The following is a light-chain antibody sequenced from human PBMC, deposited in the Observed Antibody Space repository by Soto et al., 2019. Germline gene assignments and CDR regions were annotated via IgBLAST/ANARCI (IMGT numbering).Light chain of an antibody. Sequence: EIVMTQSPATLSVSPEERATLSCRASQSVSTNLAWYQQKPGQAPRLLVYGASTRATDTPARFSGSGSGTEFTLTISSLQSEDFAVYYCQQYNNWLSFGGGTKVEIK. V-gene: IGKV3-15*01. CDR2: GAS. CDR1: QSVSTN. J-gene: IGKJ4*01. CDR3: QQYNNWLS.